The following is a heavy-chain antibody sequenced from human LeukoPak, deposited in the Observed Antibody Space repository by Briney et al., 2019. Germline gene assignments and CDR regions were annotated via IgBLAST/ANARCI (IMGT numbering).Heavy chain of an antibody. V-gene: IGHV4-4*07. CDR1: GGSISSYY. D-gene: IGHD5-18*01. Sequence: SETLSLTCTVSGGSISSYYRSWIRQPAGKGLEWIGRIYTSGSTNYNPSLKSRVTMSVDTSKNQFSLKPSSVTAADTAVYYCARNGYPNWFDPWGQGTLVTVSS. CDR3: ARNGYPNWFDP. CDR2: IYTSGST. J-gene: IGHJ5*02.